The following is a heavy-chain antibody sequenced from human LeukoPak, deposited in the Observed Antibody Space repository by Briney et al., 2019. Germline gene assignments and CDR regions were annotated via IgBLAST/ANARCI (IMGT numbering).Heavy chain of an antibody. Sequence: SETLSLTCAVYGGSFSGYYWSWIRQPPGKGLEWIGEINHSGSTNYNPSLKSRVTISVDTSKNQFSLKLSSVTAADTAVYYCARDRGVVLIHDLWGRGTLVTVSS. D-gene: IGHD2-8*01. CDR3: ARDRGVVLIHDL. V-gene: IGHV4-34*01. CDR1: GGSFSGYY. CDR2: INHSGST. J-gene: IGHJ2*01.